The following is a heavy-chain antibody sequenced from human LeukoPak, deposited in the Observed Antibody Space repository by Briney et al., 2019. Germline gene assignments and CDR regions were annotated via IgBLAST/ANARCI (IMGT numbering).Heavy chain of an antibody. J-gene: IGHJ1*01. CDR3: TRGSYDVLTGYSTLGEF. CDR2: MYYSGTT. D-gene: IGHD3-9*01. V-gene: IGHV4-39*01. Sequence: SETLSLTCTVSGGSLSSSSFYWGWIRQAPGKGLEWVASMYYSGTTYYNPSLKSRVTISADTSKKRFSLKLRSVTAAGTAVYYCTRGSYDVLTGYSTLGEFWGQGTLVIVSS. CDR1: GGSLSSSSFY.